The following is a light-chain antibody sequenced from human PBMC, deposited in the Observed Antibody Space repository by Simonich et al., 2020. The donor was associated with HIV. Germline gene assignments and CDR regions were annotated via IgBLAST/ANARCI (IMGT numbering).Light chain of an antibody. CDR2: EVS. CDR1: RSDVGGYKY. CDR3: SSYTSSITVI. Sequence: QSALTQPASVSGSPGQSITISCTGTRSDVGGYKYVSWYLQHPGKAPKLMIYEVSNRPSGVSNRFSGSKSGNTASLTISGLQAEDEADYYCSSYTSSITVIFGGGTKLTVL. J-gene: IGLJ2*01. V-gene: IGLV2-14*01.